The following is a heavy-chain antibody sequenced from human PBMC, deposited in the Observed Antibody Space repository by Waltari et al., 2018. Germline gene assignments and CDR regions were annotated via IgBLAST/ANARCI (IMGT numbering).Heavy chain of an antibody. Sequence: EVQLLESGGGLVQPGGSLRLPCAASGFTFSSYALSWVRQAPGKGLEWVSAISGSGGSTYYADSVKGRFTISRDNSKNTLYLQMNSLRAEDTAVYYCAKDQHWNTLGYWGQGTLVTVSS. V-gene: IGHV3-23*01. J-gene: IGHJ4*02. D-gene: IGHD1-1*01. CDR3: AKDQHWNTLGY. CDR2: ISGSGGST. CDR1: GFTFSSYA.